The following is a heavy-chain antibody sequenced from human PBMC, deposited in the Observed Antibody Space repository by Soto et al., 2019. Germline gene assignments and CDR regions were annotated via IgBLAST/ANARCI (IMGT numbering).Heavy chain of an antibody. J-gene: IGHJ4*01. D-gene: IGHD2-15*01. CDR3: VRTSLVVAAATREDY. Sequence: EVQLVESGGGLVQPGESLRLSCAASGFTFSSYWRHWVRQAPGKGLVWVSRINSDGSSTSYAGSVKGRFTISRDNAKNTLYLQMNILRAEDTAVYYCVRTSLVVAAATREDYWGHGTLVTVSS. CDR1: GFTFSSYW. V-gene: IGHV3-74*01. CDR2: INSDGSST.